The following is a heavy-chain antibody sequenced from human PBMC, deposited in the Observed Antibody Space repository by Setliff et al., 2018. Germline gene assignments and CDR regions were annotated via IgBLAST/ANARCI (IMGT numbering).Heavy chain of an antibody. D-gene: IGHD3-3*01. J-gene: IGHJ4*02. CDR2: IYYSGST. CDR1: GGSISSSSYY. Sequence: SETLSLTCTVSGGSISSSSYYWGWIRQPPGKGLEWIGSIYYSGSTYYNQSLKSRVTIPVDTSKNQFSLKLSSVTAADTAVYYCARATLTIFGVVTPFDYWGQGTLVTVSS. CDR3: ARATLTIFGVVTPFDY. V-gene: IGHV4-39*07.